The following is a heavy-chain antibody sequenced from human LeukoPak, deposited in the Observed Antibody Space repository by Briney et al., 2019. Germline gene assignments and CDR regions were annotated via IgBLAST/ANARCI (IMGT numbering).Heavy chain of an antibody. CDR2: IYYSGST. V-gene: IGHV4-34*01. CDR1: GGSFSGYY. CDR3: ARQDYYYYYMDV. Sequence: SETLSLTCAVYGGSFSGYYWSWIRQPPGKGLEWIGSIYYSGSTYYNPSLKSRVTISVDTSKNQFSLKLSSVTAADTAVYYCARQDYYYYYMDVWGKGTTVTVSS. J-gene: IGHJ6*03.